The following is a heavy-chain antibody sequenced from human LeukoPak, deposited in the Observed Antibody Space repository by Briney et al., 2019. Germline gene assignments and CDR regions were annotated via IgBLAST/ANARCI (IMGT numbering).Heavy chain of an antibody. D-gene: IGHD3-16*01. CDR3: ARNYGAFDY. J-gene: IGHJ4*02. Sequence: GGSLRRSCAASGFTFSSYSMNWVRQAPGKGLEWVSSISSSSSYIYHADSVKGRFTISRDNAKNSLYLQMNSLRAEDTAVYYCARNYGAFDYWGQGTLVTVSS. CDR2: ISSSSSYI. CDR1: GFTFSSYS. V-gene: IGHV3-21*01.